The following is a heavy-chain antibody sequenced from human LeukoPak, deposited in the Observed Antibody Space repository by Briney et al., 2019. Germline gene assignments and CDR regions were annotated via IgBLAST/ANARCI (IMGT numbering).Heavy chain of an antibody. CDR1: GFTFSSYW. J-gene: IGHJ5*02. CDR3: VTYSSSSGWLDP. Sequence: GGSLRLSCTASGFTFSSYWMTWVRQAPGKGLEWVANIKGDGSEKHYVDSVKGRFTISRDNAKNSLYLQMNSLRAEDTAVYYCVTYSSSSGWLDPWGQGSLVTVSS. CDR2: IKGDGSEK. V-gene: IGHV3-7*01. D-gene: IGHD6-6*01.